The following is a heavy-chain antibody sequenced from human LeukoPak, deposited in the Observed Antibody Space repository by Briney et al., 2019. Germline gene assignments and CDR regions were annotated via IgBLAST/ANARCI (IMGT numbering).Heavy chain of an antibody. CDR3: AGGPRITMIGGSFDY. CDR1: GATFSSYA. Sequence: SVTVSCKASGATFSSYAINWVRQAHGQGLEWMGRIITIFGTANYAQKSQGRVTITTDDSTSTSFFELSSLRSEDTAVYYCAGGPRITMIGGSFDYWGQGTLVTVSS. V-gene: IGHV1-69*05. D-gene: IGHD3-22*01. J-gene: IGHJ4*02. CDR2: IITIFGTA.